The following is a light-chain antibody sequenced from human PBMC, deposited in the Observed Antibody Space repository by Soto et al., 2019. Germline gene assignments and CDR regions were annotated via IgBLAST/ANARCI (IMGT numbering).Light chain of an antibody. J-gene: IGKJ1*01. CDR3: QQYNNWRT. CDR2: GAS. V-gene: IGKV3-15*01. Sequence: EIVMTQSPATLSVYPGERATLSCRASQSVSSNLAWYQQKPGQAPRLLIYGASTRATGIPARFSGSGSGTEFTLTISSLQSEDFAVYYCQQYNNWRTFGQGTKVDIK. CDR1: QSVSSN.